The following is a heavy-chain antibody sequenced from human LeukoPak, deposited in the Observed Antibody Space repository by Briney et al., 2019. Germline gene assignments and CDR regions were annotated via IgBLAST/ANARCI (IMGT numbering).Heavy chain of an antibody. D-gene: IGHD6-13*01. V-gene: IGHV1-18*01. J-gene: IGHJ3*02. CDR1: GYTFTSYG. CDR2: ISAYNGNT. Sequence: GASVKVSCKASGYTFTSYGISWVRQAPGQGLEWMGWISAYNGNTNYAQKLQGRVTMTTDTSTSTAYMELRSLRSDDTAVYYCARVASSWYSAAFDIWSQGTMVTVSS. CDR3: ARVASSWYSAAFDI.